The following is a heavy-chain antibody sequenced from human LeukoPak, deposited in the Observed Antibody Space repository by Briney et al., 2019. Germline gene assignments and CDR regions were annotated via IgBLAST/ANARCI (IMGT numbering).Heavy chain of an antibody. CDR2: ISSSGSTI. CDR3: AREGPRDYYHGMDV. CDR1: GFTFSDYY. Sequence: GGTLRLSCAASGFTFSDYYRSWLRQAQGKGLEGVSYISSSGSTIYYAVSVKGRFTISRDNAKNSLYLQMNSLRAEDTAVYCCAREGPRDYYHGMDVWGQGTTVTVSS. J-gene: IGHJ6*02. V-gene: IGHV3-11*01.